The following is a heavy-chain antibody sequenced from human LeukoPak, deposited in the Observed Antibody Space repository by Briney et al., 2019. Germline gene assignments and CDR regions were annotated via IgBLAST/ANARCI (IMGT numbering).Heavy chain of an antibody. D-gene: IGHD3-9*01. V-gene: IGHV4-34*01. CDR3: ARGSSEYDIFFRYGMDV. Sequence: SETLSLTCAVYGGSFSGYYWSWIRQPPGKGLEWIGEINHSGSTNYNPSLKSRVTISVDTSKNQFSLKLSSVTAADTAVYYCARGSSEYDIFFRYGMDVWGQGTTVTVSS. J-gene: IGHJ6*02. CDR2: INHSGST. CDR1: GGSFSGYY.